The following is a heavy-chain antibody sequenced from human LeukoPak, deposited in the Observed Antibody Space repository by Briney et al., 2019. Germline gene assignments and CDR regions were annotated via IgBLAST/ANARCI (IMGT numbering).Heavy chain of an antibody. V-gene: IGHV1-69*13. J-gene: IGHJ6*03. CDR2: IIPIFGTA. Sequence: SVKVSCKASGGTFSSYAISWVRQAPGQGLEWMGGIIPIFGTANYAQKFQGRVTITADESTSTAYMELCSLRSEDTAVYYCARDSRYSSGWYGGGYYYYMDVWGKGTTVTISS. CDR3: ARDSRYSSGWYGGGYYYYMDV. D-gene: IGHD6-19*01. CDR1: GGTFSSYA.